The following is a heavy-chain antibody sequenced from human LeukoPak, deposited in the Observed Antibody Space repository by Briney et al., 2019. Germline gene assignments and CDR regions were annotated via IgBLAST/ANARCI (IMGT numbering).Heavy chain of an antibody. J-gene: IGHJ4*02. CDR3: ARGGHRQKEF. CDR1: GFTFSNYW. CDR2: IKPDGSDS. Sequence: GGSLRLSCAASGFTFSNYWMTWVRQSPGKGLEWVAIIKPDGSDSYSVDSERGRFTVSRDNAKNSLYLQMSSLRAEDTAVYYCARGGHRQKEFWGQGTLVTVSS. V-gene: IGHV3-7*01. D-gene: IGHD3-10*01.